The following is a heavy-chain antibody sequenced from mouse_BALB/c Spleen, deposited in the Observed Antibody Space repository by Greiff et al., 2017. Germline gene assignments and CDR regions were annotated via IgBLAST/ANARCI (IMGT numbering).Heavy chain of an antibody. Sequence: EVQVVESGGGLVQPGGSRKLSCAASGFTFSSFGMHWVRQAPEKGLEWVAYISSGSSTIYYADTVKGRFTISRDNPKNTLFLQMTSLRSEDTAMYYCAREGSYPYYFDYWGQGTTLTVSS. D-gene: IGHD1-1*02. J-gene: IGHJ2*01. CDR3: AREGSYPYYFDY. V-gene: IGHV5-17*02. CDR1: GFTFSSFG. CDR2: ISSGSSTI.